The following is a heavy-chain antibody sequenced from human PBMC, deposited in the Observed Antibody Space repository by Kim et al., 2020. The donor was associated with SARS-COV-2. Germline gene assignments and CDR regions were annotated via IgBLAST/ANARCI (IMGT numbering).Heavy chain of an antibody. V-gene: IGHV3-30*04. Sequence: GGSLRLSCAASGFTFSSYAMHWVRQAPGKGLEWVAVISYDGSNKYYADSVKGRFTISRDNSKNTLYLQMNSLRAEDTAVYYCARAKGPGCLDRTDAFYI. CDR2: ISYDGSNK. D-gene: IGHD1-1*01. CDR1: GFTFSSYA. CDR3: ARAKGPGCLDRTDAFYI. J-gene: IGHJ3*02.